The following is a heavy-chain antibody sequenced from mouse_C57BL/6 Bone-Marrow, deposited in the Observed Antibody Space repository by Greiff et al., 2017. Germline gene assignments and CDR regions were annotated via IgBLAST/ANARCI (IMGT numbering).Heavy chain of an antibody. V-gene: IGHV1-64*01. CDR2: IHPNSGST. CDR3: ASRIYYDYEGFAY. D-gene: IGHD2-4*01. J-gene: IGHJ3*01. Sequence: QVQLQQPGAELVKPGASVKLSCKASGYTFTSYWMHWVKQRPGQGLEWIGMIHPNSGSTNSNEKFKSKATLTVDKSSRTAYMQLSSLTSEDSAVYYCASRIYYDYEGFAYWGQGTLVTVSA. CDR1: GYTFTSYW.